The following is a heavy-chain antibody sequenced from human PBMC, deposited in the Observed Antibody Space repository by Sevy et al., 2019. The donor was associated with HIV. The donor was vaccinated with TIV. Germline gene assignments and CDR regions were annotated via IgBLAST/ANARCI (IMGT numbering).Heavy chain of an antibody. J-gene: IGHJ5*02. Sequence: SETLSLTCTVSGGSISSGAYYWSWIRQHPGTGLECIGYIYYTGSTYHNPSLRSRVTMSVDTSKNQFSLRLSSVTAADTAVYYCARNKSRREGEYWFDPWGQVTLVTVSS. V-gene: IGHV4-31*03. CDR1: GGSISSGAYY. CDR2: IYYTGST. D-gene: IGHD1-26*01. CDR3: ARNKSRREGEYWFDP.